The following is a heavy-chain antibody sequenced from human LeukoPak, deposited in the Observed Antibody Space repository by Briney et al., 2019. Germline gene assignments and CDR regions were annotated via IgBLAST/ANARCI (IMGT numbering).Heavy chain of an antibody. V-gene: IGHV1-3*01. CDR1: GYTFTSYA. Sequence: GASVKVSCKASGYTFTSYAMHWVRQAPGQRLEWMGWINAGNGNTKYSQKFQGRVTVTRDTSASTAYMELSSLRSEDTAVYYCARGPTIFTMVRGVTEGGCDYWGQGTLVTVSS. CDR3: ARGPTIFTMVRGVTEGGCDY. D-gene: IGHD3-10*01. CDR2: INAGNGNT. J-gene: IGHJ4*02.